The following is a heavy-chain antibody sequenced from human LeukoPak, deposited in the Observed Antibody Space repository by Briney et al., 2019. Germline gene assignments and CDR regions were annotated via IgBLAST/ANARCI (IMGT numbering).Heavy chain of an antibody. CDR2: IYYSGST. Sequence: PSETLSLTCTVSGGSISSGGYYWSWIRQHPGKGLEWIGYIYYSGSTYYNPSLKSRVTISVDTSKNQFSLKLSSVTAADTAVYYCARAIQYYDFWSGSGGYFDYWGQGTLVTVSS. CDR1: GGSISSGGYY. CDR3: ARAIQYYDFWSGSGGYFDY. D-gene: IGHD3-3*01. J-gene: IGHJ4*02. V-gene: IGHV4-31*03.